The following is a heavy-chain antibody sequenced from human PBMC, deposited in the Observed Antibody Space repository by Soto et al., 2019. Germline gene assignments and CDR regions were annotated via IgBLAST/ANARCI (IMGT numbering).Heavy chain of an antibody. D-gene: IGHD4-17*01. CDR1: GFTFSSYG. V-gene: IGHV3-30*03. J-gene: IGHJ4*02. Sequence: GGSLRLSCAASGFTFSSYGMHWVRQAPGKGLEWVAVISYDGSNKYYADSVKGRFTISRDNSKNTLYLQMNSLRAEDTAVYYCARRGYGDYELYYFDYWGQGTLVTSPQ. CDR3: ARRGYGDYELYYFDY. CDR2: ISYDGSNK.